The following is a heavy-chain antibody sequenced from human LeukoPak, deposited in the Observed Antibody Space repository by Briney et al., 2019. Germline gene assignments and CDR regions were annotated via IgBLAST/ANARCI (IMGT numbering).Heavy chain of an antibody. V-gene: IGHV3-74*01. CDR2: INSDGSST. CDR3: AREEETYYFDY. Sequence: PGGSLRLSCAASGFTFSSYWMHWVRQAPGKGLVWVSRINSDGSSTSYADSVKGRFTISRDSAKNTLYLQMNSLRAEDTAVYYCAREEETYYFDYWGQGTLVTVSS. D-gene: IGHD5-24*01. J-gene: IGHJ4*02. CDR1: GFTFSSYW.